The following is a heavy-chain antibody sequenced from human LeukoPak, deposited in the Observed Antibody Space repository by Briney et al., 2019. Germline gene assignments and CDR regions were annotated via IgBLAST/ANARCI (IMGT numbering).Heavy chain of an antibody. D-gene: IGHD5-12*01. CDR3: ARGSMRLRGTFDY. CDR2: MNPNSGNT. Sequence: GASVKVSCKASGYTFTSYDINWVRQATGQGLEWMGWMNPNSGNTGYAQKFQGRVTMTSNTSISTAYMELSSLRSEDTAVYYCARGSMRLRGTFDYWGQGTLVTVSS. V-gene: IGHV1-8*01. CDR1: GYTFTSYD. J-gene: IGHJ4*02.